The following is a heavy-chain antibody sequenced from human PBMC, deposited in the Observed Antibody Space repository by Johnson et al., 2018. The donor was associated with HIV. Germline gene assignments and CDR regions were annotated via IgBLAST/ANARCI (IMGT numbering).Heavy chain of an antibody. J-gene: IGHJ3*02. Sequence: VQLVESGGGVVRPGGSLRLSCAASGFTFDDYAMHWVRKAPGKGLEWVSGISWNSGSIGYADSVKGRFTISRDNAKNSLYLQMNSLRAEATAVYYCARPLSSGLGFDAFDIWGQGTMVTVSS. CDR1: GFTFDDYA. D-gene: IGHD3-22*01. CDR2: ISWNSGSI. V-gene: IGHV3-9*01. CDR3: ARPLSSGLGFDAFDI.